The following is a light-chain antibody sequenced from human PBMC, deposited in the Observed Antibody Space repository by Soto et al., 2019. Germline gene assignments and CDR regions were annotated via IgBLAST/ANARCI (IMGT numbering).Light chain of an antibody. Sequence: QSALTQPASVSGSPGQSITISCTGSSIDIGGYDYVSWYQQYPGKAPKLMIYDVSNRPSGVSNRFSGSKSGNTASLTISGLQADDEADYYCSSFTSSTTRVFGTGTRSPS. V-gene: IGLV2-14*03. CDR3: SSFTSSTTRV. CDR1: SIDIGGYDY. J-gene: IGLJ1*01. CDR2: DVS.